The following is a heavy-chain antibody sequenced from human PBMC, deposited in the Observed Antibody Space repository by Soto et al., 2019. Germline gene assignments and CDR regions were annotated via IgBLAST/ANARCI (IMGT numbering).Heavy chain of an antibody. D-gene: IGHD2-21*02. CDR1: GGTVASSHW. V-gene: IGHV4-4*02. CDR3: AREIVTAGGNNYFDP. CDR2: VYHTGDT. Sequence: SETLSLTCGVSGGTVASSHWWSWVRQSPGRGLEWIGNVYHTGDTNFNPSLRSRVTFSVDKSNNQFSLRLTSVTAADTAVYFCAREIVTAGGNNYFDPWGPGTPVTVSS. J-gene: IGHJ5*02.